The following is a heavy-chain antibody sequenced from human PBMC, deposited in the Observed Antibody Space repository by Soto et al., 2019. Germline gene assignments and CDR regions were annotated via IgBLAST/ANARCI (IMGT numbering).Heavy chain of an antibody. D-gene: IGHD3-10*01. V-gene: IGHV4-59*01. CDR2: ILYTGYT. CDR1: GGSISDYY. CDR3: ARERGAWFGHLLTHGWFDP. Sequence: SETLSLTCTVSGGSISDYYWSWIRQPPGKGLEWIGYILYTGYTNYNPSLKSRITISIDTSRNQFSLRLSSVTAADTAVYYCARERGAWFGHLLTHGWFDPCSQGTLVTVSS. J-gene: IGHJ5*02.